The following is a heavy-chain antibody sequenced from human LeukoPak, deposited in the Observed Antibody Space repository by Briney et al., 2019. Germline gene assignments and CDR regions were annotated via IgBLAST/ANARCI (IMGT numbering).Heavy chain of an antibody. V-gene: IGHV4-34*01. CDR1: GGSFSGYY. CDR3: ARGAGDYVGGIIRYYYYYMDV. Sequence: SETLSLTCAVYGGSFSGYYWSWIRQPPGKGLEWIGDINHSGSTNYNPSLKSRATISVDTSKNQFSLKLSSVTAADTAVYYCARGAGDYVGGIIRYYYYYMDVWGKGTTVTVSS. CDR2: INHSGST. D-gene: IGHD3-16*01. J-gene: IGHJ6*03.